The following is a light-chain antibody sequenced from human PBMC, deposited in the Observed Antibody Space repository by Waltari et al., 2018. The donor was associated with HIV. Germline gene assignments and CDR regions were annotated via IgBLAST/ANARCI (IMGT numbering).Light chain of an antibody. Sequence: QPVLTQLPSASATPGQDVSISCSGRTSNAGDNDANWYQHPPGMAPRLLIFGNDQRPSAVPDRFSASKSGTSASLAINGLQSEDEAHYYCTSWDDSLNGLVFGGGTKVTVL. J-gene: IGLJ2*01. CDR1: TSNAGDND. V-gene: IGLV1-44*01. CDR2: GND. CDR3: TSWDDSLNGLV.